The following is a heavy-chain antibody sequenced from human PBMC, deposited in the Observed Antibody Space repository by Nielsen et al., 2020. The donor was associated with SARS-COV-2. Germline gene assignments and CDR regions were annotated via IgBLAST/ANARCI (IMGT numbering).Heavy chain of an antibody. D-gene: IGHD2-2*01. CDR3: AVVPAASPGQNWFDP. Sequence: GGSLRLSCAASGFTFSSYWMSWVRQAPGKGLEWVANIKQDGSEKYYADSVKGRFTISRDNSKNTLYLQMNSLRAEDTAVYYCAVVPAASPGQNWFDPWGQGTLVTVSS. V-gene: IGHV3-7*02. CDR2: IKQDGSEK. CDR1: GFTFSSYW. J-gene: IGHJ5*02.